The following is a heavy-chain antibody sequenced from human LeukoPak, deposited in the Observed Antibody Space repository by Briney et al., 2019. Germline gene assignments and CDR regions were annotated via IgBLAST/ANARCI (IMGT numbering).Heavy chain of an antibody. J-gene: IGHJ6*02. CDR2: ISGDGGST. CDR1: GFTFDDYA. Sequence: GGSLRLSCATSGFTFDDYAMHWVRQAPGKGLEWVSLISGDGGSTYYADSVKGRFTISRDNSKNSLYLQMNSLGSEDTALYYCAKGSVAASLSDYFYYYDMAVWGQGTTVTDSS. D-gene: IGHD3-16*02. V-gene: IGHV3-43*02. CDR3: AKGSVAASLSDYFYYYDMAV.